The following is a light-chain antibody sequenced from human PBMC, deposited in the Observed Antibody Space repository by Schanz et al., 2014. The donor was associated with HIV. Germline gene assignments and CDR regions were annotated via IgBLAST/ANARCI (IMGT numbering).Light chain of an antibody. CDR1: QSVDTW. J-gene: IGKJ1*01. Sequence: IQLTQSPSSLSASVGDRVTITCRASQSVDTWLAWYQQKPGKAPKLLIYKASGLQSGVPTRFSGSGSGTEFTLTISSLQPDDFATYYCLQYDTYSWTFGQGTKVDIK. V-gene: IGKV1-5*03. CDR3: LQYDTYSWT. CDR2: KAS.